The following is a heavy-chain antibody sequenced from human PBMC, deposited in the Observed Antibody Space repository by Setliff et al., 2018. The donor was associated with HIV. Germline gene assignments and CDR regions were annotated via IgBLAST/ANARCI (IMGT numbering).Heavy chain of an antibody. D-gene: IGHD6-13*01. V-gene: IGHV3-23*01. CDR2: LGASGTT. CDR3: AKGGSGSWYMFDY. CDR1: GFTFSSYT. J-gene: IGHJ4*02. Sequence: PGGSLRLSCAASGFTFSSYTMNWVRQAPGKGLEWVSVLGASGTTYYADSGKGRFVISREKSKSTLYLQMNSLRAEDTAVYYCAKGGSGSWYMFDYWGQGTLVTVSS.